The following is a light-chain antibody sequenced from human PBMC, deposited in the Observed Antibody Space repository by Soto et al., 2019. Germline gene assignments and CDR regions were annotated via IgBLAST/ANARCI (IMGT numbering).Light chain of an antibody. CDR3: QQYNNWWT. Sequence: EIVMTQSPATLSVSPGERATLSCRASQSVSSNLAWYQQKPGQAPRLLIYGASTRATGIPARFSGSGSGTEFTLTISSRQSEDFAVYCCQQYNNWWTFGQGTKVEIK. CDR1: QSVSSN. CDR2: GAS. J-gene: IGKJ1*01. V-gene: IGKV3-15*01.